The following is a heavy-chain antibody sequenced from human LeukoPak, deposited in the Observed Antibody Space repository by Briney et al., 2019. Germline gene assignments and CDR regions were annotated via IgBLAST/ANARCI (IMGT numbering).Heavy chain of an antibody. CDR1: GGSINSGSEC. Sequence: PSETLSLTCTVSGGSINSGSECWSWLRQHAGEGLEWIGHIYSSGSTTYSPSLKSRVTISTNASMNQFSLKLDSVTAADTAVYYCARPQRIAAAGIVDYWGQGTLVTVSS. V-gene: IGHV4-61*09. J-gene: IGHJ4*02. CDR2: IYSSGST. D-gene: IGHD6-13*01. CDR3: ARPQRIAAAGIVDY.